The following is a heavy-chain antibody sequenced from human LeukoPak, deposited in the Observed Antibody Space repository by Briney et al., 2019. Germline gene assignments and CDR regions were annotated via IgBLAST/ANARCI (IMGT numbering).Heavy chain of an antibody. CDR3: ATTGGYSYYYYYYYMDV. Sequence: GGSLRLSCAASGFTSSSYWMHWVRQAPGKGLVWVSRINSDGSSTSYADSVKGRFTISRDNAKNTLYLQMNSLRAEDTAVYYCATTGGYSYYYYYYYMDVWGKGTTVTVSS. D-gene: IGHD5-18*01. CDR2: INSDGSST. V-gene: IGHV3-74*01. CDR1: GFTSSSYW. J-gene: IGHJ6*03.